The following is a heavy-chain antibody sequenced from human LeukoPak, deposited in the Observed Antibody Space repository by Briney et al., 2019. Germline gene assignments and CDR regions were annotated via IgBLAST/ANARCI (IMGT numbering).Heavy chain of an antibody. Sequence: SETLSLTCTVSGGSISSYYWSWIRQPPGKGLEWIGYIYYSGSTNYNPSLKSRVTISVDTSKNQFSLKLSSVTAEDTAVYYCARERGDRDTFDIWGQGTMVTVSS. CDR3: ARERGDRDTFDI. J-gene: IGHJ3*02. V-gene: IGHV4-59*01. CDR2: IYYSGST. D-gene: IGHD7-27*01. CDR1: GGSISSYY.